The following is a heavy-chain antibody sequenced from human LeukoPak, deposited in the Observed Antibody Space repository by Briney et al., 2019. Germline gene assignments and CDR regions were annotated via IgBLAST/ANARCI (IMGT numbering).Heavy chain of an antibody. CDR3: ARAVDDYIWGSYRHYYFDY. CDR2: IYPGDSDT. CDR1: GYSFTSYW. J-gene: IGHJ4*02. D-gene: IGHD3-16*02. V-gene: IGHV5-51*01. Sequence: GESLKISCKGSGYSFTSYWIGCVRQMPGKGLGWMGIIYPGDSDTRYSPSFQGQVTISADKSISTAYLQWSSLKASDTAMYYCARAVDDYIWGSYRHYYFDYWGQGTLVTVSS.